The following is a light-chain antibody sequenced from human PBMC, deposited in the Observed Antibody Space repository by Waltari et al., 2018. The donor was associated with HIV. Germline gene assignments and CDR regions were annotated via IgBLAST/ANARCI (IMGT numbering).Light chain of an antibody. CDR1: QHIMIH. V-gene: IGKV3-15*01. Sequence: EIVVTQSPATLSVSPGQRATLSCRASQHIMIHFAWYQHKPGQAPRLLIFGASTRASGVPARFSGSGSGTEFTLTITSPQSEDSAVYYCQQYEAWPHTFGGGTKVEIK. CDR2: GAS. J-gene: IGKJ4*01. CDR3: QQYEAWPHT.